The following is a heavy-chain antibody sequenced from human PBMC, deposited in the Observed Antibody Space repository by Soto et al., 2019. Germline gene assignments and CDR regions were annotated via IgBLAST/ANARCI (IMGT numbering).Heavy chain of an antibody. D-gene: IGHD6-13*01. J-gene: IGHJ6*02. CDR3: ERPPFCAFSSSCNRSQFYGMDV. V-gene: IGHV3-7*01. CDR1: GFTFNSYW. Sequence: EVQLVESGGGLVQPGGSLRLSCVASGFTFNSYWMSWVRQAPGKGLEWVADIKEDGSAQYSVDSVKGRFAISRDNAKNSVYLQMSSLRPEDTAVYYCERPPFCAFSSSCNRSQFYGMDVWGQGATVTVSS. CDR2: IKEDGSAQ.